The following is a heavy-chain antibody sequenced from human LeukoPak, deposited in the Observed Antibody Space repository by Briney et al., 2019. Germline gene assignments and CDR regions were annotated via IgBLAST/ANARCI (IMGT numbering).Heavy chain of an antibody. CDR3: ARSGGQKQSSIATHRPSYYYYYYMDV. J-gene: IGHJ6*03. Sequence: SVKVSCKASGGTFSSYAISWVRQAPGQGPEWMGGIIPIFGTANYAQKFQGRVTITTDESTSTAYMELSSLRSEDTAVYYCARSGGQKQSSIATHRPSYYYYYYMDVWGKGTTVTVSS. V-gene: IGHV1-69*05. CDR1: GGTFSSYA. CDR2: IIPIFGTA. D-gene: IGHD6-6*01.